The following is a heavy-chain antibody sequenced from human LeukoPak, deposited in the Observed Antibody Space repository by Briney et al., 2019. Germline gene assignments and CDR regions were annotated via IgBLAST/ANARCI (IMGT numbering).Heavy chain of an antibody. D-gene: IGHD4-11*01. CDR1: GGTFSSYA. CDR3: ATPLLSGYSNNVYYFDY. J-gene: IGHJ4*02. CDR2: IIPIFGTA. Sequence: GASVKVSCKASGGTFSSYAISCVRQAPGQGLEWMGGIIPIFGTANYAQKFQGRVTITADESTSTAYMELSSLRSEDTAVYYCATPLLSGYSNNVYYFDYWGQGTLVTVSS. V-gene: IGHV1-69*01.